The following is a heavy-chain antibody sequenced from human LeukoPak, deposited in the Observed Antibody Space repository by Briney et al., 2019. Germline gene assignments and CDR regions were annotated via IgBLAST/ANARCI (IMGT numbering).Heavy chain of an antibody. V-gene: IGHV3-23*01. CDR2: LSDSGAST. Sequence: GGSLRLSCAASGFTFKNYAMNWVRQAPGQGLEWVSGLSDSGASTFYAESVVGRFPISKDYTKNMLYLHINRLRAEATAVYYCAKDARTGVWNIGDSLFDPWGQGTLVTVSS. CDR1: GFTFKNYA. D-gene: IGHD2/OR15-2a*01. J-gene: IGHJ5*02. CDR3: AKDARTGVWNIGDSLFDP.